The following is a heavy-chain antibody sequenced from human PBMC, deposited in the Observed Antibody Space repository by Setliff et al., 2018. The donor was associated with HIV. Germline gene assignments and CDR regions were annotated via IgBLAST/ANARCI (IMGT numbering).Heavy chain of an antibody. J-gene: IGHJ5*02. V-gene: IGHV1-2*02. CDR1: GYSLAGHP. D-gene: IGHD1-26*01. CDR3: ALASIVSTARWNH. CDR2: INPNSGAT. Sequence: RASVKVSCKTSGYSLAGHPLHWVRQAPGQGLEWMGWINPNSGATNYAQNFQGRVTMTRDTSISTAYMDLSSLTSDDTAVYYCALASIVSTARWNHWGRGTLVTVSS.